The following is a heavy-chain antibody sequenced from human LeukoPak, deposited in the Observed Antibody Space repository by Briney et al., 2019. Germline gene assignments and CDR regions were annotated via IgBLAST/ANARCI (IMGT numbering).Heavy chain of an antibody. V-gene: IGHV4-34*01. Sequence: SETLSLTCAVYGGSFSGYYWSWIRQPPGKGLEWIGEINHSGSTNYNPSLKSRVTISVAPSKNQFSLKLSSVTAADTAVYYCARGVSSHFDYWGQGTLVTVSS. D-gene: IGHD6-6*01. CDR1: GGSFSGYY. J-gene: IGHJ4*02. CDR3: ARGVSSHFDY. CDR2: INHSGST.